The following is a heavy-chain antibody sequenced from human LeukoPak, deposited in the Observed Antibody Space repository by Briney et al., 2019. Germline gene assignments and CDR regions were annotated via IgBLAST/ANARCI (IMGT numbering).Heavy chain of an antibody. Sequence: GGSLRLSCAASGFTFSNTAMSWVRQAPGKGLDWLSIISGSGLNAYYADSVKGRFTISRDNSKSTLFLQMNSLRAEDTALYYCVKRTMAGVLERRTYYFDYWGQGSLVTVSP. CDR1: GFTFSNTA. D-gene: IGHD2-2*01. CDR3: VKRTMAGVLERRTYYFDY. V-gene: IGHV3-23*01. CDR2: ISGSGLNA. J-gene: IGHJ4*02.